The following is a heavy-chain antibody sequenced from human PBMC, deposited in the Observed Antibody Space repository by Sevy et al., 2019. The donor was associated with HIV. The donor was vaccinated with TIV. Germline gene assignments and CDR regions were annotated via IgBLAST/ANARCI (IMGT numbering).Heavy chain of an antibody. D-gene: IGHD3-22*01. CDR3: ARGNIEITMMIVVFTGGIYYFDY. Sequence: SETLSLTCAVYGGSFSGYYWSWIRQPPGKGLEWIGEISDSGTVNYNPSLKSRVTISVDTSKDQFSLKLSSVTAADTAVYYCARGNIEITMMIVVFTGGIYYFDYWGQGTLVTVSS. CDR2: ISDSGTV. CDR1: GGSFSGYY. V-gene: IGHV4-34*01. J-gene: IGHJ4*02.